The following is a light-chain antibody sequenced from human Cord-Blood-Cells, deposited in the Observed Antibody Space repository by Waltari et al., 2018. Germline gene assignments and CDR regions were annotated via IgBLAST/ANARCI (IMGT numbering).Light chain of an antibody. V-gene: IGKV1-NL1*01. J-gene: IGKJ5*01. CDR2: AAS. Sequence: DIQMTQSPSSLSASVGDRVTITCRASQGISNSLAWYQQKPGKAPKLLLYAASRLESGVPSRFSGRGSGTDYTLTISSLQPEDFATYYCQQYYSTPITFGQGTRLEIK. CDR3: QQYYSTPIT. CDR1: QGISNS.